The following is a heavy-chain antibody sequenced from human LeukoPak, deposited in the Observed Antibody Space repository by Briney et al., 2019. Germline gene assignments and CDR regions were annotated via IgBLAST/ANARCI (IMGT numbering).Heavy chain of an antibody. Sequence: AETLTLTCSVSGGSISSYFWRWIREPRGKGLEWLGYIYYSVSTFYNPSLKRRLTISVDTSKNQFSLKLSSVTAADTAVYYCARSYYDSSDYYFAFWGQGIPVTVSS. J-gene: IGHJ4*02. CDR3: ARSYYDSSDYYFAF. V-gene: IGHV4-59*08. CDR2: IYYSVST. CDR1: GGSISSYF. D-gene: IGHD3-22*01.